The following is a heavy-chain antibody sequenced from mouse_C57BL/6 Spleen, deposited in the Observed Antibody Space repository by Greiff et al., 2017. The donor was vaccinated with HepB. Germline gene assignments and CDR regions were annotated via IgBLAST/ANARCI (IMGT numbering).Heavy chain of an antibody. V-gene: IGHV3-6*01. CDR3: ARETDYAMDY. J-gene: IGHJ4*01. CDR1: GSSITSGYY. Sequence: EVQVVESGPGLVKPSQSLSLTCSVTGSSITSGYYWHWILQFPGNKLEWMGYISYDGSNNYNPSLKNRISITRDTSKNQFFLKLNSVTTEDTATYYCARETDYAMDYWGQGTSVTVSS. CDR2: ISYDGSN.